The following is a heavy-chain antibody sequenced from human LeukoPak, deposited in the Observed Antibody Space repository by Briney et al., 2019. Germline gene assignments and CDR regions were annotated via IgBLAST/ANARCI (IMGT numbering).Heavy chain of an antibody. J-gene: IGHJ4*02. Sequence: ASVKVSCKASGYTFTGYYMHWVRQAPGQGLEWMGWINPNSGGTNYAQKFQGRVTITRDTSISTAYMELSRLRSDDTAVYYCARDLTLGIAAAGTSPPSDYWGQGTLVTVSS. D-gene: IGHD6-13*01. V-gene: IGHV1-2*02. CDR1: GYTFTGYY. CDR3: ARDLTLGIAAAGTSPPSDY. CDR2: INPNSGGT.